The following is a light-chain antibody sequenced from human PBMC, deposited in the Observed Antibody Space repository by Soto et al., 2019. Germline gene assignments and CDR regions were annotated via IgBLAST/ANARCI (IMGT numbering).Light chain of an antibody. Sequence: DIQMTQSPSSLSASVGARVSITCLASQGIGYSLGGFQQRPGRAPKALIYAAATLQSGVPSKFSGSGSGTHFPLTSSSRQPEAFGTYYCQEYNSDPRTFGQGTKVEIK. V-gene: IGKV1-16*02. CDR2: AAA. CDR1: QGIGYS. J-gene: IGKJ1*01. CDR3: QEYNSDPRT.